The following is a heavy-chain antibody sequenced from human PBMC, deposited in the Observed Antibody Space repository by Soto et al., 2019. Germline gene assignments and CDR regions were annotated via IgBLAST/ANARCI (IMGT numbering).Heavy chain of an antibody. CDR2: IYYSGST. Sequence: SETLSLTCTVSGGSISSSSYYWGWIRQPPGKGLEWIGSIYYSGSTYYNPSLKSRVTISVDTSKNQFSLKLSSVTAADTAVYYCVRHATYLAAAAKDEYFQHWGQGTLVTVSS. CDR1: GGSISSSSYY. J-gene: IGHJ1*01. V-gene: IGHV4-39*01. CDR3: VRHATYLAAAAKDEYFQH. D-gene: IGHD6-13*01.